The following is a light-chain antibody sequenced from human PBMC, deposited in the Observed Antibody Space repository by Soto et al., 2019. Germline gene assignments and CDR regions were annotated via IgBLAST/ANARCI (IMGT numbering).Light chain of an antibody. Sequence: QSALTQPPSVSAAPGQRVTISCSGSNSNIGNNYVSWYQQLPGTAPKLLIYDNNKRPSGIPDRFSGSKSGTSATLDITGLQTGDEADYYCGTRDSSRIGYVFGTGTKATVL. CDR2: DNN. V-gene: IGLV1-51*01. CDR1: NSNIGNNY. CDR3: GTRDSSRIGYV. J-gene: IGLJ1*01.